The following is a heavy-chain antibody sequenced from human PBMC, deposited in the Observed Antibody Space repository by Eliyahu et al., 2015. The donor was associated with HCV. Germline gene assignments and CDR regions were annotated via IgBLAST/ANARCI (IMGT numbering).Heavy chain of an antibody. CDR3: ARVGYSGLHSPGKSRRGPFDY. V-gene: IGHV4-61*01. CDR2: IYYSGST. Sequence: QVQLQESGPGLVKPSETLSLTCTVSGGSVSSGSYYWSWIRQPPGKGLEWIGYIYYSGSTNYNPSLKSRVTISVDTSKNQFSLKLSSVTAADTAVYYCARVGYSGLHSPGKSRRGPFDYWGQGTLVTVSS. J-gene: IGHJ4*02. CDR1: GGSVSSGSYY. D-gene: IGHD5-12*01.